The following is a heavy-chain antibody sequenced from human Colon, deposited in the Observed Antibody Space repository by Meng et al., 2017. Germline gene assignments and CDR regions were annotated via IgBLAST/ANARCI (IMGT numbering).Heavy chain of an antibody. CDR2: MYWNDLK. J-gene: IGHJ4*02. CDR1: AFKPANNAVA. V-gene: IGHV2-5*01. D-gene: IGHD2-2*02. Sequence: NEVCPAQVQPTQTLALPCTFSAFKPANNAVAVSWIHQPRGYALQWLELMYWNDLKLYSPSLTRRLTISKATSKNQVVLTTSNMDPVDRCTYICVHSRGYMTIPGKHRLDYWGQGTLVTVSS. CDR3: VHSRGYMTIPGKHRLDY.